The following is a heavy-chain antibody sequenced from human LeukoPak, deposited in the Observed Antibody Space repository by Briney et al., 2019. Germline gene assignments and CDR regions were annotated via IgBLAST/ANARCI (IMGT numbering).Heavy chain of an antibody. D-gene: IGHD2-2*01. CDR1: GFTVSSNY. Sequence: PGGSLRLSCAASGFTVSSNYMSWVRQAPGKGLEWVSVIYSGGSTYYADSVKGRFTISRDNSKNTLYPQTNSLRVEDTAVYYCARDRDPASLRDAFDIWGQGTMVTVSS. J-gene: IGHJ3*02. CDR2: IYSGGST. CDR3: ARDRDPASLRDAFDI. V-gene: IGHV3-66*02.